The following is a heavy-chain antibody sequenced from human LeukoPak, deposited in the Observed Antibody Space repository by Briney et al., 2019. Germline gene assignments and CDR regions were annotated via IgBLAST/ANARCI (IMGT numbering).Heavy chain of an antibody. CDR3: ARVGYSYGTHFDY. CDR1: GGSFSGYY. D-gene: IGHD5-18*01. CDR2: INHSGST. V-gene: IGHV4-34*01. J-gene: IGHJ4*02. Sequence: SETLSLTCAVYGGSFSGYYWSWIRQSPGKGLEWIGEINHSGSTNYNPSLKSRVTISVDTSKNQFSLKLSSVTAADTAVYYCARVGYSYGTHFDYWGQGTLVTVSS.